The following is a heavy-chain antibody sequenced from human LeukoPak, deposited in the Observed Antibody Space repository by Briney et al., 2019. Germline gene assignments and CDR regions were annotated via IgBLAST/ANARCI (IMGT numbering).Heavy chain of an antibody. CDR1: GFTFSDYN. CDR3: ARGNWFDP. Sequence: GGSLRLSCAASGFTFSDYNMRWIRQAPGKGLEWVSSISRSGSTKYYADSVKGRFTISRDNAKNSLFLQMNSLRAEDTAVYYCARGNWFDPWGQGTLVTVSS. V-gene: IGHV3-11*01. J-gene: IGHJ5*02. CDR2: ISRSGSTK.